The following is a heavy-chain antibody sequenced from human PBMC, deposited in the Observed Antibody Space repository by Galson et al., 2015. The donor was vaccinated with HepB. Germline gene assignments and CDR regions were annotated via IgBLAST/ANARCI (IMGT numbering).Heavy chain of an antibody. J-gene: IGHJ6*02. CDR1: GGTFSSYA. V-gene: IGHV1-69*13. D-gene: IGHD1-7*01. Sequence: SVKVSCKASGGTFSSYAISWVRQAPGQGLEWMGGIIPIFGTANYAQKFQGRVTITADESTSTAYMELSSLRSEDTAVYYCAQLAGTPEGYYYGMDVWGQGTTVTVSS. CDR3: AQLAGTPEGYYYGMDV. CDR2: IIPIFGTA.